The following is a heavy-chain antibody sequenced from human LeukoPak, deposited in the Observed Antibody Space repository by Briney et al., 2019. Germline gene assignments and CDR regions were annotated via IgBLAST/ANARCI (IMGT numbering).Heavy chain of an antibody. D-gene: IGHD6-19*01. CDR1: GFTVSSSF. J-gene: IGHJ4*02. Sequence: GGSLRLPCAASGFTVSSSFMSWVRQAPGKGLEWVSLIYRGGTTYVADSVKGRFTVSRDTSKNTLFLQMNSLRAEDTALYYCARPRDDNSGYYISWGQGSLVTVSA. V-gene: IGHV3-53*01. CDR2: IYRGGTT. CDR3: ARPRDDNSGYYIS.